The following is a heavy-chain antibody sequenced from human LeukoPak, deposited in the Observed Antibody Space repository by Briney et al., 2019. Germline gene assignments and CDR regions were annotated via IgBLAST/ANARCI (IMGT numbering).Heavy chain of an antibody. D-gene: IGHD3-10*02. CDR2: IWYDGSNE. J-gene: IGHJ3*01. V-gene: IGHV3-33*01. CDR1: GFSFSSSG. CDR3: AREISMFVNAFDL. Sequence: GGSLRLSCAASGFSFSSSGMHWVRQAPGKGLEWVAVIWYDGSNEYYADSVKGRFTIPRDNSKNTLHLQMNSLRVEDTSVYYCAREISMFVNAFDLWGQGTLVAVSS.